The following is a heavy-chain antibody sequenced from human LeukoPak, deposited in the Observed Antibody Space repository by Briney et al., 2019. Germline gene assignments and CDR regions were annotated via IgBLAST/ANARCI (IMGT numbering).Heavy chain of an antibody. CDR1: IGSFSGYY. J-gene: IGHJ4*02. CDR3: ARHGLRMSHYGVYNFDY. D-gene: IGHD4-17*01. Sequence: SETLSLTCAVYIGSFSGYYWSWIRQPPGKGLEWIGEINHSGSTNYNPSLKSRVTISVDTSKNQFSLKLSSVTAADTAVYYCARHGLRMSHYGVYNFDYWGQGTLVTVSS. V-gene: IGHV4-34*01. CDR2: INHSGST.